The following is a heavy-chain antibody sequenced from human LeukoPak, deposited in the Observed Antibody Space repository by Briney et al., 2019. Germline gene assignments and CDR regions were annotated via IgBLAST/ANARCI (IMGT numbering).Heavy chain of an antibody. J-gene: IGHJ6*02. D-gene: IGHD3-10*01. CDR1: GFTFGNYV. Sequence: GGSLRLSCAASGFTFGNYVMSWVRQAQGKGLEWVSAISGSGSSTYYADSVKGRFTISRDNSKSTLYLQMNSLRAEDTAVYYCAQPLPLYYGSGSTSYYYGMDVWGQGTTVTVSS. CDR3: AQPLPLYYGSGSTSYYYGMDV. CDR2: ISGSGSST. V-gene: IGHV3-23*01.